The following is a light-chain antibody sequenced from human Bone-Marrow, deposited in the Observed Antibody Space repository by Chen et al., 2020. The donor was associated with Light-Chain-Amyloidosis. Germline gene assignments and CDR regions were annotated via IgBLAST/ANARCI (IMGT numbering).Light chain of an antibody. CDR2: KAS. CDR1: QSIGTW. J-gene: IGKJ1*01. CDR3: QQYNTYPWT. Sequence: DIQMTQSPSTLSASVRDRVTLTCRASQSIGTWLAWYQQIPGKAPKLLIYKASSLESGVPSRFSGSGSGTEFTLTISSLQPDDFATYYCQQYNTYPWTFGQWTKVEIK. V-gene: IGKV1-5*03.